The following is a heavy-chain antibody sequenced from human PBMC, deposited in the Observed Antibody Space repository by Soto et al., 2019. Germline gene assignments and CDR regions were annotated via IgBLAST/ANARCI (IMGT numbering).Heavy chain of an antibody. Sequence: ASVKVSCKASGYTFTSYAMHWVRQAPGQRLEWMGWINAGNGNTKYSQKFQGRVTITADESTSTAYMELSSLRSEDTAVYYCARLGPEYSGSPCYWGQGTLVTVSS. CDR1: GYTFTSYA. CDR2: INAGNGNT. CDR3: ARLGPEYSGSPCY. D-gene: IGHD1-26*01. V-gene: IGHV1-3*01. J-gene: IGHJ4*02.